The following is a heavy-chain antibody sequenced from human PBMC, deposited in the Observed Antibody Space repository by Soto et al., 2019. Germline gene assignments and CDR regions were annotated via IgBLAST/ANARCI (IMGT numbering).Heavy chain of an antibody. CDR1: GYSFTTYW. J-gene: IGHJ4*02. V-gene: IGHV5-51*01. D-gene: IGHD3-16*01. CDR2: IFPDDSDT. Sequence: GESLKISCKGSGYSFTTYWISWVRQMPGQGLEWMGIIFPDDSDTRYSPSFQGHVTISVDKSISTAYVQWSSLKASDSAIYYCFRGGVTSRTFDYWGQGTLVTVSS. CDR3: FRGGVTSRTFDY.